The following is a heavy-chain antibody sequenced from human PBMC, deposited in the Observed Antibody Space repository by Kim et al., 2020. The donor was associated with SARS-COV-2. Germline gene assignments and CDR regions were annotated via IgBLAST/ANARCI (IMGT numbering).Heavy chain of an antibody. J-gene: IGHJ4*02. D-gene: IGHD2-21*01. CDR2: T. Sequence: TYSNPARKRRVTKSVDTSKNQFSLRLSSVAAADTAVYYCAGDIQGSGFDYWGQGTLVTVSS. V-gene: IGHV4-31*02. CDR3: AGDIQGSGFDY.